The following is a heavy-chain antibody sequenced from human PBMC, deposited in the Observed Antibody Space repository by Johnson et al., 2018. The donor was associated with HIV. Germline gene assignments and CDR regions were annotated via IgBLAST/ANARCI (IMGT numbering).Heavy chain of an antibody. D-gene: IGHD1-20*01. Sequence: VQLVESGGGLGRPGGSLRLSCAASGFSFSDFWMSWVRQAPGKGLEWVSAISANGGYIYYADSVKGRFTISRDNFKNTVSLQMNSLRAEDTAVYYCAKETQYIIGWDAFDIWGQGTMVTVSS. CDR2: ISANGGYI. CDR1: GFSFSDFW. CDR3: AKETQYIIGWDAFDI. J-gene: IGHJ3*02. V-gene: IGHV3-23*04.